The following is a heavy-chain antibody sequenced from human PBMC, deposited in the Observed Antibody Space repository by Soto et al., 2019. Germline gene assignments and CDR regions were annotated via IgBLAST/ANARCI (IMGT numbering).Heavy chain of an antibody. J-gene: IGHJ6*02. CDR2: IYYSGST. V-gene: IGHV4-30-4*01. CDR1: GGSISSGDYY. CDR3: ARMNYYYSGMDV. Sequence: PSETLSLTCTVSGGSISSGDYYWSWIRQPPGKGLEWIGYIYYSGSTYYNPSLKSRVTISVDTSKNQFSLKLSSVTAADTAVYYCARMNYYYSGMDVWGQGTTVTVYS.